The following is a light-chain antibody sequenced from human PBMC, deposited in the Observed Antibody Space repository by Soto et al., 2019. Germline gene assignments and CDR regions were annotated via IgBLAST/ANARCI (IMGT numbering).Light chain of an antibody. J-gene: IGLJ1*01. CDR3: SSYTSSSTYV. V-gene: IGLV2-14*01. CDR1: SSDVGGYNY. CDR2: EVS. Sequence: QSVLTQPASVSGSPGQSITISCTGTSSDVGGYNYVSWDQQHPGKAPKLMIYEVSNRPSGVSNRLSGSKSGNTASLTISGLQAEDEADYYCSSYTSSSTYVFGTGTKVTVL.